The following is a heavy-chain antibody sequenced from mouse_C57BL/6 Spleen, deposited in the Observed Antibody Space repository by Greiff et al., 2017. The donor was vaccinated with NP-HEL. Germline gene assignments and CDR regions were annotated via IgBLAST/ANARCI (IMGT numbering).Heavy chain of an antibody. D-gene: IGHD1-1*01. J-gene: IGHJ1*03. CDR3: ARMRRNYGSRGGYFDV. Sequence: VQLQQSGAELVRPGTSVKMSCKASGYTFTNYWIGWAKQRPGHGLEWIGDIYPGGGYTNYNEKFKGKATLTADKSSSTAYMQFSSLTSEDSAIYYCARMRRNYGSRGGYFDVWGTGTTVTVSS. CDR1: GYTFTNYW. CDR2: IYPGGGYT. V-gene: IGHV1-63*01.